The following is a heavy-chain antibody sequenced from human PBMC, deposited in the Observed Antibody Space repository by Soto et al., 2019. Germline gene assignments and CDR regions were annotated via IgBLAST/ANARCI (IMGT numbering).Heavy chain of an antibody. J-gene: IGHJ5*01. D-gene: IGHD2-2*01. CDR1: GYTFTSSV. Sequence: QVQLVQSGAEVKMPGASVKVSCKASGYTFTSSVISWLRQAPGQGLEWMGWISTYNGNTNYAQKFQGRLTMTTDTSTTTAYMELRSLRSDDTAVYSCARVQEVEPPATNFFDSWGQGTLVTVSS. CDR3: ARVQEVEPPATNFFDS. CDR2: ISTYNGNT. V-gene: IGHV1-18*01.